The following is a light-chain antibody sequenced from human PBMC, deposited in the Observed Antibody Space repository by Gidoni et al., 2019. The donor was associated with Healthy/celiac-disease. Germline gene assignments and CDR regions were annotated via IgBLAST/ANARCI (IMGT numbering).Light chain of an antibody. CDR2: RNN. V-gene: IGLV1-47*01. Sequence: QSVLTQPPSASGTHGQRVPISCSGSSSTIGRNYVYWYQQLPGTAPKLLIYRNNQRPSGVPDRFSGSKSGTSASLAISGLRSEDEADYYCAAWDDSLSGVVFGGGTKLTVL. CDR1: SSTIGRNY. J-gene: IGLJ2*01. CDR3: AAWDDSLSGVV.